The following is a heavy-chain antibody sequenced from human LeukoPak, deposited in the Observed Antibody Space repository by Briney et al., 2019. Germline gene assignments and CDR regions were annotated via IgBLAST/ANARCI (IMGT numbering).Heavy chain of an antibody. J-gene: IGHJ3*02. CDR3: ARDQIVGATEGAFDI. CDR2: IKQDGSKK. V-gene: IGHV3-7*04. D-gene: IGHD1-26*01. CDR1: GFTFSNYY. Sequence: PGGSLRLSCAASGFTFSNYYMNWVRQAPGKGLEWVANIKQDGSKKYYVDSVKGRFTISRDNTKNSLYLQMNSLRAEDTAVYYCARDQIVGATEGAFDIWGQGTMVTVSS.